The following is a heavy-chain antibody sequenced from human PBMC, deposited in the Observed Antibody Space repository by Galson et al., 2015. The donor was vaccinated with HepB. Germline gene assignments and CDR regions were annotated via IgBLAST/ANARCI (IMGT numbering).Heavy chain of an antibody. V-gene: IGHV4-34*01. Sequence: SETLSLTCAVYGGSLSGYYWSWIRQPPGKGLEWIGEINHSGSTNYNPSLKSRVTISVDTSKNQFSLKLSSVTAADTAVYYCARGGYDFWSGYYRYWGQGTLVTVSS. J-gene: IGHJ4*02. D-gene: IGHD3-3*01. CDR3: ARGGYDFWSGYYRY. CDR1: GGSLSGYY. CDR2: INHSGST.